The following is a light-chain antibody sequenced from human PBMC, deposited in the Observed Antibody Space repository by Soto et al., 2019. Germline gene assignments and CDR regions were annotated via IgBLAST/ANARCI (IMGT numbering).Light chain of an antibody. V-gene: IGKV3-15*01. CDR3: QQYNERPPWT. CDR1: QSVGSN. J-gene: IGKJ1*01. CDR2: GAS. Sequence: EIVMTQSPATLSVSPGERATLSCRASQSVGSNVAWYQQKPGQGPRLLIYGASSRATGIPARVSGSGSGTDFTLTISSLQSDDVGIYYCQQYNERPPWTFGQGTKWIS.